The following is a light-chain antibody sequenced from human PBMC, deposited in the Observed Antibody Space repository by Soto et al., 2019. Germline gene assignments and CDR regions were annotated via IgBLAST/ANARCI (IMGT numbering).Light chain of an antibody. V-gene: IGLV1-51*01. Sequence: QSVLTQPPSVSAAPGQKVTISCSGSSSNIGGNSVSWYQQLAGTAPKLLIYDDNKRPSGIPDRFSGSTSGPSATLGITGFQTGDEADYYRASWESRLSADVVGTWTTPTVL. CDR3: ASWESRLSADV. J-gene: IGLJ1*01. CDR2: DDN. CDR1: SSNIGGNS.